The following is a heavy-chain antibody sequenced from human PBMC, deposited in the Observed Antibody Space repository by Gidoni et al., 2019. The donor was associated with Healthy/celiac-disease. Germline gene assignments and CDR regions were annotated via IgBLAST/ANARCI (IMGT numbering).Heavy chain of an antibody. CDR3: ARDPHKAVGTRRYVDY. CDR1: GGSFVCYS. D-gene: IGHD5-12*01. CDR2: INHSGST. Sequence: QLLHSRPRLSPPSPTLFLICAASGGSFVCYSWISIRQPPGKGLEWIGEINHSGSTNYNPSHRSRVTIAVETYKSEFPMKQSSETAADTAEYDRARDPHKAVGTRRYVDYWGQGTLVTVSS. J-gene: IGHJ4*02. V-gene: IGHV4-34*01.